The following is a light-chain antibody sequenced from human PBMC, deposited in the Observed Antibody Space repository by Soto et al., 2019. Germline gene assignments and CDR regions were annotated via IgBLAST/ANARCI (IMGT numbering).Light chain of an antibody. CDR2: DVS. J-gene: IGLJ1*01. V-gene: IGLV2-14*01. CDR1: SSDVGGFNS. CDR3: GSYSSRGTPYV. Sequence: QSALTQPASVSGSPGQSITISCTGASSDVGGFNSVSWHQQHPGKAPKLMIYDVSNRPSGVSNRFSGSKSGNTASLTISGLQAEDEADYYCGSYSSRGTPYVFGTGTKVTVL.